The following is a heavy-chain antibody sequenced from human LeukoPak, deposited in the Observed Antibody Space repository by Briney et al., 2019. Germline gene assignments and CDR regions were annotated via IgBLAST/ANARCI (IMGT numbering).Heavy chain of an antibody. Sequence: SETLSLTCTVSGGSISSGGYYWSWIRQPPGKGLEWIGYIYHSGSTYYNPSLKSRVTISVDRSKNQFSLKLSSVNAADTAVYYCARDAPNYYDSSGHYYGAFDIWGQGTMVTVSS. CDR3: ARDAPNYYDSSGHYYGAFDI. V-gene: IGHV4-30-2*01. CDR1: GGSISSGGYY. D-gene: IGHD3-22*01. CDR2: IYHSGST. J-gene: IGHJ3*02.